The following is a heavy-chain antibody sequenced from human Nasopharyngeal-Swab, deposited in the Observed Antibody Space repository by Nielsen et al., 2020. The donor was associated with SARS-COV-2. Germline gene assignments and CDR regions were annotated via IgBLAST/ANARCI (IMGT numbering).Heavy chain of an antibody. D-gene: IGHD6-13*01. Sequence: GESLKISCAASGFTFSNAWMSWVRQAPGKGLEWVGRIKSKTDGGTTHYAAPVKGRFTISRDDSKNTLYLQMNSLKTEDTAVYYCTTDPGQKLVVFGNYYYYYGMDVWGQGTTVT. CDR3: TTDPGQKLVVFGNYYYYYGMDV. CDR2: IKSKTDGGTT. CDR1: GFTFSNAW. V-gene: IGHV3-15*01. J-gene: IGHJ6*02.